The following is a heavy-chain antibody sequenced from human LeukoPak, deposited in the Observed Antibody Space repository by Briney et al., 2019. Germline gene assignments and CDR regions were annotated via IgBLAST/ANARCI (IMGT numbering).Heavy chain of an antibody. Sequence: PGRSLRLSCAASGFTFGSYAMSWVRQAPGEGLEWVSTISGSDGHTSYADSVKGRFTISRDNSKNTLWLQLNSLRAEDTAIYYCAKAVTPAAGRIDYWGQGTLVTVSS. D-gene: IGHD4-23*01. CDR2: ISGSDGHT. CDR3: AKAVTPAAGRIDY. V-gene: IGHV3-23*01. J-gene: IGHJ4*02. CDR1: GFTFGSYA.